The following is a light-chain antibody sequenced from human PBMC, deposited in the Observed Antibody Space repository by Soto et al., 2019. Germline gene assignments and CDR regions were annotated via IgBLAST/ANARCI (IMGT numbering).Light chain of an antibody. V-gene: IGKV1-39*01. CDR3: QQHNDWPT. CDR1: QSIGGY. Sequence: DIQMTQSPSSLSASVGDRVTITCRASQSIGGYLTWYQQLPGKDPKLLIFADSGLQSGVPSRFSGSGSGTDFTLTISSVESEDFAIYYCQQHNDWPTFGQGTRLEIK. J-gene: IGKJ5*01. CDR2: ADS.